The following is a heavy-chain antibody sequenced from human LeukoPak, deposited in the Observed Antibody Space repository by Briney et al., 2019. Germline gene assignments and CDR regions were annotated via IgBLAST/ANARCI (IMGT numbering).Heavy chain of an antibody. Sequence: SVKVSCKASGGTFSSYAISWVRQAPGQGLEWMGGIIPIFGTANYAQKFQGRVTITADESTRTAYMQLSSMRSEDTAVYYCARHGTVPAAITWDYYFDYWGQGTLVTVSS. D-gene: IGHD2-2*01. CDR1: GGTFSSYA. J-gene: IGHJ4*02. V-gene: IGHV1-69*01. CDR3: ARHGTVPAAITWDYYFDY. CDR2: IIPIFGTA.